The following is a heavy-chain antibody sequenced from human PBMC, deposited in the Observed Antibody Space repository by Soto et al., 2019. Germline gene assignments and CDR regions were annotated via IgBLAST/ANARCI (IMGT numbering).Heavy chain of an antibody. CDR3: ARDKQLYDSSGYPSYYYYYGMDV. Sequence: ASVKVSCKASGYTFTSYGISWVRQAPGQGLEWMGWISAYNGNTNYAQKHQGRVTMTTDTSTSTAYMEMRSLRSEDTAVYYCARDKQLYDSSGYPSYYYYYGMDVWGQGTTVTVSS. CDR1: GYTFTSYG. CDR2: ISAYNGNT. J-gene: IGHJ6*02. V-gene: IGHV1-18*01. D-gene: IGHD3-22*01.